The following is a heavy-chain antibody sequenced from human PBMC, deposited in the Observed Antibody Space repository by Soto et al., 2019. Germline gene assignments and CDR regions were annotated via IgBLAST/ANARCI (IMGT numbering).Heavy chain of an antibody. CDR3: ARDHNFGFILYAMDV. Sequence: QVQLVQSGAEVKKPGASVRVSCKASGYTFTSYSMHWVRQAPGQGLEWMGIINPSSGRKSYAQNFQGRVTMTSDTSTSIVYMEMSSLKSEDTAVYYCARDHNFGFILYAMDVWGQGTTVTVSS. V-gene: IGHV1-46*01. D-gene: IGHD2-15*01. J-gene: IGHJ6*02. CDR1: GYTFTSYS. CDR2: INPSSGRK.